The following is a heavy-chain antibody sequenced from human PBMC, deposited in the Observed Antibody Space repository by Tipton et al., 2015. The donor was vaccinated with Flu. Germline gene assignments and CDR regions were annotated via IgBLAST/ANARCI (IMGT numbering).Heavy chain of an antibody. J-gene: IGHJ4*02. CDR2: IIPVFGAT. V-gene: IGHV1-69*18. CDR1: GGTFSNFA. Sequence: QVQLVQSGAEVKKPGSSVKVSCKASGGTFSNFAINWVRQAPGQGLEWMGRIIPVFGATDYARKFLGRVNITADESTTTAFMDLSTLTSEDTAVYYCASTYYGHPEPWFDYWGQGTLVTVSS. D-gene: IGHD3-10*01. CDR3: ASTYYGHPEPWFDY.